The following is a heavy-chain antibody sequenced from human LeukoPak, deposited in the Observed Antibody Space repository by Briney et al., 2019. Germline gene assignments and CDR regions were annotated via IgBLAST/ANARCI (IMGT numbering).Heavy chain of an antibody. CDR1: GGSFSGYY. J-gene: IGHJ4*02. CDR2: INHSGST. V-gene: IGHV4-34*01. Sequence: SETLSLTCSVFGGSFSGYYWSWIRQPPGKGLEWIGEINHSGSTNYNPSLKSRVTISVDTSKNQFSLKLSSVTAADTAVYYCARDHGSGSPDDYWGQGTLVTVSS. D-gene: IGHD3-10*01. CDR3: ARDHGSGSPDDY.